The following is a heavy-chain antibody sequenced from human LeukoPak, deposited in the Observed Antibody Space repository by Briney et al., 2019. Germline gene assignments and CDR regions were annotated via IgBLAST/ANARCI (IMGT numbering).Heavy chain of an antibody. CDR2: IYYSGST. CDR1: GGSISSYY. D-gene: IGHD3-3*01. J-gene: IGHJ4*02. V-gene: IGHV4-59*01. CDR3: ARDRSGYFDY. Sequence: PSETLSLTCTVSGGSISSYYWSWLRQPPGKGLEWIGYIYYSGSTNYNPSLKSRVTISVDTSKNQFSLKLSSVTAADTAVYYCARDRSGYFDYWGQGTLVTVSS.